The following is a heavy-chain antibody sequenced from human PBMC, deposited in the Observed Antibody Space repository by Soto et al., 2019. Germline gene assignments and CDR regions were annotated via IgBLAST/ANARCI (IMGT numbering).Heavy chain of an antibody. CDR1: GGTFTNYN. J-gene: IGHJ4*02. Sequence: QVQLVQSGAEVKKPGSSGTDSCKTSGGTFTNYNGHWVRQAPGQGLEWLGGVTPVYGTWNYAQRFQGRLNITADKSTTTGYMELRSLQPEDTAVYYCARGPRGWHPLKFFDYWVQGTLVIVSS. V-gene: IGHV1-69*06. CDR3: ARGPRGWHPLKFFDY. CDR2: VTPVYGTW.